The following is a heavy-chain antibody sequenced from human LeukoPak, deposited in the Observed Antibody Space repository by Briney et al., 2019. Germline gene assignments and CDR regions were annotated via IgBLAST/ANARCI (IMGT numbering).Heavy chain of an antibody. CDR3: ARDQSVSGSWQSFDP. J-gene: IGHJ5*02. V-gene: IGHV3-7*01. Sequence: QPGGSLRLSCAASGFTHSSDAMSWVRQAPGRGLEWVANIKEDGSEKYYVDSVKGRFTISRDNAKNSLYLQMNSLRAEDTAVYYCARDQSVSGSWQSFDPWGQGTLVTVSS. CDR1: GFTHSSDA. CDR2: IKEDGSEK. D-gene: IGHD3-3*01.